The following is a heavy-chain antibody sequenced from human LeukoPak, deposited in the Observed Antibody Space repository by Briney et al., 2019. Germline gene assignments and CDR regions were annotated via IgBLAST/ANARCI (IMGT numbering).Heavy chain of an antibody. D-gene: IGHD4-23*01. CDR2: IKEDGSQK. V-gene: IGHV3-7*03. CDR1: GFTFSTW. J-gene: IGHJ4*02. CDR3: ARDVSGNLDY. Sequence: PGGSLRLSCAASGFTFSTWIAWVRQAPGKGLEWLANIKEDGSQKHYADSVKGRFTISRDNAENSVYLQMTSLRAEDTAVYYCARDVSGNLDYWGQGTLVTVSS.